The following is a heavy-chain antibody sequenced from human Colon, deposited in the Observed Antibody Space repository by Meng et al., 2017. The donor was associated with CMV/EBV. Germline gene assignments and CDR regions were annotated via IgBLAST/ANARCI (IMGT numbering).Heavy chain of an antibody. D-gene: IGHD5-12*01. CDR2: IYWDDDK. CDR1: GFSPRSSGVA. Sequence: FSGFSPRSSGVAVGWLRQPPGNALGCLAIIYWDDDKRDSTSLKSRLTITKDTSKNQVVLTMTNMDPVDTATYYCAHRRGYSYADFDFWGQGTLVTVSS. J-gene: IGHJ4*02. V-gene: IGHV2-5*02. CDR3: AHRRGYSYADFDF.